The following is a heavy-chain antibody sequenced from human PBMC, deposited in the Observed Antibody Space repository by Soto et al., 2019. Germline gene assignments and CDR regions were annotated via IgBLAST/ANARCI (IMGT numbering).Heavy chain of an antibody. V-gene: IGHV1-8*01. CDR1: GCTFTSYD. J-gene: IGHJ3*02. CDR3: ARGDGTSSWYGAFKI. CDR2: MNPNSGNT. D-gene: IGHD6-13*01. Sequence: GSVKVSGKASGCTFTSYDINWVRQATGQGHEWMGWMNPNSGNTGYAQKFQGRVTMTRNTSISTAYMELSSLRSENTTVYYCARGDGTSSWYGAFKIWGQVTMVT.